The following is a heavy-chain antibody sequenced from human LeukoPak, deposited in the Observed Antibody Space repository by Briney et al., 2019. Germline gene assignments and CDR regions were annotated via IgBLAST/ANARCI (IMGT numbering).Heavy chain of an antibody. CDR3: VRDDGNRTGSTYFDAFDI. Sequence: PGGSLRLSCGAAGLTFNRYWMIWVRQAPGKGLEWVANVNRDGNEKHYVDSVEGRFTISRDNAKNSLYLQMNSLRNEDTAVYYCVRDDGNRTGSTYFDAFDIWGRGTLVTVSS. D-gene: IGHD3-9*01. CDR1: GLTFNRYW. J-gene: IGHJ3*02. CDR2: VNRDGNEK. V-gene: IGHV3-7*03.